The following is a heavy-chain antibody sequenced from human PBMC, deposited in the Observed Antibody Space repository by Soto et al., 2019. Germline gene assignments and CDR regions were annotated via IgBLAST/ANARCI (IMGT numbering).Heavy chain of an antibody. CDR2: ISGSGGST. CDR3: AKTGFRGVIIFYFDY. V-gene: IGHV3-23*01. Sequence: GGSLRLSCAASGFTFSSYAMSWVRQAPGKGLEWVSAISGSGGSTYYADSVKGRFTISRDNSKNTLYLQMNSLRAEDTAVYYCAKTGFRGVIIFYFDYWGQGTLVTVSS. CDR1: GFTFSSYA. J-gene: IGHJ4*02. D-gene: IGHD3-10*01.